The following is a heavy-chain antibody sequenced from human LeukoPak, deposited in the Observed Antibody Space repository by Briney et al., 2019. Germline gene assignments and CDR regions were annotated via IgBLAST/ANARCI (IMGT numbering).Heavy chain of an antibody. D-gene: IGHD4-4*01. CDR1: GGSISSGGYY. J-gene: IGHJ4*02. CDR3: AKGQTMTTVTTGIDY. V-gene: IGHV4-31*03. CDR2: IYYSGST. Sequence: PSETLSLTCTVSGGSISSGGYYWSWIRQHPGKGLEWIGYIYYSGSTYYNPSLKSRVTISVDTSKNQFSLKLSSVTAADTAVYYCAKGQTMTTVTTGIDYWGQGTLVTVSS.